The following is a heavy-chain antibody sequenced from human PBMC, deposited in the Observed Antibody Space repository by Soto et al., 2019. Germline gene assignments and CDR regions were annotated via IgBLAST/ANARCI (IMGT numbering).Heavy chain of an antibody. CDR2: IGGGGGNT. Sequence: EVQLLESGGGLVQPGESLRLSCAASGFIFNAYAMTWVRQAPGKGPEWVSAIGGGGGNTYYAASVKGRFTISRDNSKDTVNLEMNRLRVDDTAVYVCARVGSDDISSVDHWCQGILVTASS. CDR3: ARVGSDDISSVDH. CDR1: GFIFNAYA. V-gene: IGHV3-23*01. D-gene: IGHD3-3*02. J-gene: IGHJ4*02.